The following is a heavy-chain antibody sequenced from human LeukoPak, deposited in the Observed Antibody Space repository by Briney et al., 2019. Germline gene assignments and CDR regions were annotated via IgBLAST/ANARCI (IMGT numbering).Heavy chain of an antibody. CDR1: GFTFSSYG. V-gene: IGHV3-33*01. J-gene: IGHJ4*02. CDR3: AREESIAVAGPYFDY. CDR2: IWYDGSNK. Sequence: PGGSLRLSCAASGFTFSSYGMHWVRQAPGKGLEWVSVIWYDGSNKYYADSVKGRFTISRDNSKNTLYVQMNSLRAEDTVVYYCAREESIAVAGPYFDYWGQGTLVTVSS. D-gene: IGHD6-19*01.